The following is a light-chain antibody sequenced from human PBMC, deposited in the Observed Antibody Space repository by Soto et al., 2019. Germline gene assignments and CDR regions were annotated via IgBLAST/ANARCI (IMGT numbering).Light chain of an antibody. CDR1: QGIRND. CDR3: QQYMSYS. V-gene: IGKV1-6*01. J-gene: IGKJ1*01. CDR2: AAS. Sequence: AIQMAQSPSSLSASIGDRVTITCRTSQGIRNDLGWYQQKPGKAPKLLIYAASSLQGGVPSRFSGSGSGTEFTLTFSSLQTDDFATYYCQQYMSYSFGHGTKVDIK.